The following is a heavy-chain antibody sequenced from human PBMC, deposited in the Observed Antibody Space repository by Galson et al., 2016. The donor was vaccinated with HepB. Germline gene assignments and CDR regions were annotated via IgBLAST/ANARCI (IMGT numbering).Heavy chain of an antibody. V-gene: IGHV3-23*01. CDR2: ISANGEAA. Sequence: SLRLSCAASGFSFNSYDMNWVRQAPGKGLEWVSIISANGEAAYYTDSVQGRFSISRDNSKKMLFLEVSSLRAEDTAVYYCARRAGLALGRYWYIFGMDVWGNGTTVTVSS. CDR3: ARRAGLALGRYWYIFGMDV. D-gene: IGHD1-1*01. CDR1: GFSFNSYD. J-gene: IGHJ6*04.